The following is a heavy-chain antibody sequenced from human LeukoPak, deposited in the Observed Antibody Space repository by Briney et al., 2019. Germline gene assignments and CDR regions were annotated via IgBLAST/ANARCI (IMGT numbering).Heavy chain of an antibody. J-gene: IGHJ1*01. D-gene: IGHD2-21*02. Sequence: GRSLRLSCAGSGFTVRSNYMSWVRQAPGQGLEWVSVMYSGGSTDYADSVKGRFTISRDNSKNTLFLQMNSLSSEDTAVYYCVRDRHCAGDCPPGNFQHWGQGALVMVSS. CDR1: GFTVRSNY. CDR3: VRDRHCAGDCPPGNFQH. CDR2: MYSGGST. V-gene: IGHV3-66*01.